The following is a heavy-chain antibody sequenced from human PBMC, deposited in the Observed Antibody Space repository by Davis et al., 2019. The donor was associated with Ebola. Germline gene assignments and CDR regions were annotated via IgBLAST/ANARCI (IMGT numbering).Heavy chain of an antibody. CDR1: GYTFTSYG. D-gene: IGHD6-19*01. V-gene: IGHV1-18*01. CDR3: ARDQGIAVAGNPGDY. CDR2: ISAYNGNT. J-gene: IGHJ4*02. Sequence: ASVKVSCKASGYTFTSYGISWVRQAPGQGLEWMGWISAYNGNTNYAQKLQGRVTMTTDTSTSTAYMELRSLRSDDTAVYYCARDQGIAVAGNPGDYWGQGTLVTVSS.